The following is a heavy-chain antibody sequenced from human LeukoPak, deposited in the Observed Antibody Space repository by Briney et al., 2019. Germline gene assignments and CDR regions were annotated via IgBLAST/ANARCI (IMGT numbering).Heavy chain of an antibody. D-gene: IGHD3-9*01. CDR1: GFTFDAYA. CDR2: ISGRDGST. Sequence: GGSLRLSCTASGFTFDAYAMHWVRQAPGKGLEWVSGISGRDGSTFYADSVKGRFTISRDNSKNTLYLQMNSLRAEDTAVYYCAKDMSYDILTGYANFDYWGQGTLVAVSS. CDR3: AKDMSYDILTGYANFDY. V-gene: IGHV3-23*01. J-gene: IGHJ4*02.